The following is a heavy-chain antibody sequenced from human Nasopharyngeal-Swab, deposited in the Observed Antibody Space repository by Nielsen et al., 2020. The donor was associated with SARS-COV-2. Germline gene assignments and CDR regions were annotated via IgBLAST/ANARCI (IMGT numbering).Heavy chain of an antibody. D-gene: IGHD1-26*01. J-gene: IGHJ4*02. CDR3: ARGVGPTTRYYFDY. CDR1: GFTFDDYG. Sequence: GGSLRLSCAASGFTFDDYGMSWVRQAPGKGLEWVSGIDWNGGSTGYADSVKGRFTISRDNAKNSLYLQMNSLRAEDTALYHCARGVGPTTRYYFDYWGQGTLATVSS. CDR2: IDWNGGST. V-gene: IGHV3-20*01.